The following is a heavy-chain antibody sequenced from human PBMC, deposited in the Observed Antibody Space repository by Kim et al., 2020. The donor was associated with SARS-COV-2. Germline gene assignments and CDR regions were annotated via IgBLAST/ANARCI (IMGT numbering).Heavy chain of an antibody. J-gene: IGHJ6*02. V-gene: IGHV1-8*01. D-gene: IGHD3-3*01. CDR1: GYTFTSYD. Sequence: ASVKVSCKASGYTFTSYDINWVRQATGQGLEWMGWMNPNSGNTGYAQKFQGRVTMTRNTSISTAYMELSSLRSEDTAVYYCARDRITIFGVVIKPRGPYYGMDVWGQGTTVTVSS. CDR3: ARDRITIFGVVIKPRGPYYGMDV. CDR2: MNPNSGNT.